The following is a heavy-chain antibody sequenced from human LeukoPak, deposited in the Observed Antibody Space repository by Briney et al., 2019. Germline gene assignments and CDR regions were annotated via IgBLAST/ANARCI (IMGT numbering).Heavy chain of an antibody. CDR2: INPSGGST. CDR1: GYTFTSYY. Sequence: VASVKVSCKASGYTFTSYYMHWVRQAPGQGLEWMGIINPSGGSTSYAQKFQGRVTMTRDTSTSTVYMELSSLRSEDTAVSYCARVYMPNGGIASNWFDPWGQGTLVTVSS. CDR3: ARVYMPNGGIASNWFDP. V-gene: IGHV1-46*01. D-gene: IGHD6-13*01. J-gene: IGHJ5*02.